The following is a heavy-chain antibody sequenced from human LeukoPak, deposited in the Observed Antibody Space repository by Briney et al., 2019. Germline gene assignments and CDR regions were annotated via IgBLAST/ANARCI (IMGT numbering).Heavy chain of an antibody. V-gene: IGHV1-2*02. J-gene: IGHJ4*02. CDR3: TRAKRVIFDY. D-gene: IGHD1-1*01. CDR1: GYTFTGYY. CDR2: INPNSGAT. Sequence: ASVKVSCKASGYTFTGYYMHWVRQAPGQGLEWMGWINPNSGATLYAQKFQGRVTMTSDTSINTAYMELSSLRSDDTAVYYCTRAKRVIFDYWGQGTLVTVSS.